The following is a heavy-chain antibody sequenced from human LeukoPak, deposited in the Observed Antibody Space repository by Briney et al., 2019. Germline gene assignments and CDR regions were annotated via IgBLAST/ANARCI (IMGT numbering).Heavy chain of an antibody. Sequence: GGSLRLSCAASGFTVSSNYMSWVRQAPGKGLEWVSVIYSGGSTYYADSVKGRFTISRDDSKNTLYLQMNSLRAEDTAVYYCARERVENQQLVGGNYWGQGTLVTVSS. V-gene: IGHV3-66*01. CDR1: GFTVSSNY. J-gene: IGHJ4*02. CDR3: ARERVENQQLVGGNY. CDR2: IYSGGST. D-gene: IGHD6-6*01.